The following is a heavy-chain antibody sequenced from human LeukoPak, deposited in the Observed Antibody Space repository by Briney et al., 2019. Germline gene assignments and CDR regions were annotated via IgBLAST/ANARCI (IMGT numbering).Heavy chain of an antibody. J-gene: IGHJ5*02. Sequence: PGGSLRLSCAASGFTFSSYWMSWVRQAPGKGLEWVANIKQDGSEKYYVDSVKGRFTISRDNAENSLYLQMNSLRAEDTAVYYCAREYSSGWLGWLDPWGQGTLVTVSS. CDR2: IKQDGSEK. CDR1: GFTFSSYW. CDR3: AREYSSGWLGWLDP. V-gene: IGHV3-7*01. D-gene: IGHD6-19*01.